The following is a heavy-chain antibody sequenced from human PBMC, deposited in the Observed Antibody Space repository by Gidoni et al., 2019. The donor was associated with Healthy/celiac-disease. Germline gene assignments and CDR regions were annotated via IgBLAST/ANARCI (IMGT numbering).Heavy chain of an antibody. CDR3: ARDSGWLSPLDYFDY. J-gene: IGHJ4*02. V-gene: IGHV3-7*01. CDR2: IKQEGSEN. Sequence: EVQLLESGGGLVHPGGSLRLSCSASGFTFSIYWMSWVRQAPGKGLEWVANIKQEGSENYYVDSGKGRLTTSRDNAKNSLYMQMNSLRDEDTAVYYCARDSGWLSPLDYFDYWGKGTLVTVSS. CDR1: GFTFSIYW. D-gene: IGHD3-22*01.